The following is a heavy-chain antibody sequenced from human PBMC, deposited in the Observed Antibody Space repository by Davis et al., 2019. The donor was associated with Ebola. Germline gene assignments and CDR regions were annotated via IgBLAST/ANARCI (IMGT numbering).Heavy chain of an antibody. CDR3: VSGYDSHGYNNYFDP. CDR2: IIPFFGAT. J-gene: IGHJ5*02. V-gene: IGHV1-69*13. D-gene: IGHD3-9*01. Sequence: AASVKVSCKASGGTFRSYAISWVRQAPGQGLDYLGGIIPFFGATNYAQKFQGRVTITADESTTTAYMELSSLKSEDTAIYYCVSGYDSHGYNNYFDPWGQGTLVTVSS. CDR1: GGTFRSYA.